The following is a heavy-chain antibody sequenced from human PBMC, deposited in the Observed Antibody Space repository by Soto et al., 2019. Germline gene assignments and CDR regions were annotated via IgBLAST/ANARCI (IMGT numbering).Heavy chain of an antibody. CDR1: GFTFSSYD. J-gene: IGHJ6*02. V-gene: IGHV3-13*01. D-gene: IGHD6-13*01. CDR2: IGTAGDT. CDR3: ARVTSSSWPAGPLYGMDV. Sequence: GGSLRLSCAASGFTFSSYDMHWVCQATGKGLEWVSAIGTAGDTYYPGSVKGRFTISRENAKNSLYLQMNSLRAEDTAVYYCARVTSSSWPAGPLYGMDVWGQGTTVTVSS.